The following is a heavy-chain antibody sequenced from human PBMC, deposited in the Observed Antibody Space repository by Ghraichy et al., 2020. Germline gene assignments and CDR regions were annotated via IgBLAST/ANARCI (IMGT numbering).Heavy chain of an antibody. CDR1: GFTFSGYW. CDR2: IKQDGSEE. CDR3: AKNVVAAGKIYVYYYGMDV. Sequence: ESLNISCAASGFTFSGYWMTWVRQAPGKGLEWVASIKQDGSEEIYVDSVKGRFTISRDNAKTSLDLQMNSLRAEDTAVYYCAKNVVAAGKIYVYYYGMDVWGQGTTVTVSS. J-gene: IGHJ6*02. D-gene: IGHD2-2*01. V-gene: IGHV3-7*01.